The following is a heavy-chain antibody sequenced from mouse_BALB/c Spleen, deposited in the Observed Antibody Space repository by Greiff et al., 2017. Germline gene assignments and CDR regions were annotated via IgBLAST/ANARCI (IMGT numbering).Heavy chain of an antibody. V-gene: IGHV5-17*02. CDR3: ASGKGGY. Sequence: EVKLMESGGGLVQPGGSRKLSCAASGFTFSSFGMHWVRQAPEKGLEWVAYISSGSSTIYYADTVKGRFTISRDNPKNTLFLQMTSLRSEDTAMYYCASGKGGYWGQGTTLTVSS. J-gene: IGHJ2*01. CDR2: ISSGSSTI. CDR1: GFTFSSFG.